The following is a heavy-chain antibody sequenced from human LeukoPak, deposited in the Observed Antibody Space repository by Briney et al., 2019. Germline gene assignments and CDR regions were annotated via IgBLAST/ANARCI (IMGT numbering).Heavy chain of an antibody. D-gene: IGHD5-18*01. Sequence: GGSLRLSCAASGFTFSSYGMHWVRQAPGKGLEWVAFIRYDGSNKYYADSVKGRFTISRNNSKNTLYLQMNSLRAEDTAVYYCAKDNLYGLWPLDYWGQGTLVTVSS. CDR2: IRYDGSNK. J-gene: IGHJ4*02. CDR3: AKDNLYGLWPLDY. V-gene: IGHV3-30*02. CDR1: GFTFSSYG.